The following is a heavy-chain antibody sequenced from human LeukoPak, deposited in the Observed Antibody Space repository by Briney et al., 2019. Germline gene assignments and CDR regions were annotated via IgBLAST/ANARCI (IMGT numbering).Heavy chain of an antibody. D-gene: IGHD6-13*01. CDR2: IDNDEKIT. Sequence: PGGSLRLSCAASGFTFSRYWMHWVRQAPGKGLVWVSLIDNDEKITTYADSVKGRFTISRDNAKNTLNLQMNSLRADDTAVYYCARDTIAAPGDFDYWGQGTLVTVSS. V-gene: IGHV3-74*01. J-gene: IGHJ4*02. CDR1: GFTFSRYW. CDR3: ARDTIAAPGDFDY.